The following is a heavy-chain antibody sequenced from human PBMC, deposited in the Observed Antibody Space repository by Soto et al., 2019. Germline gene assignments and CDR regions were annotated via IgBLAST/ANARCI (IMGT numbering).Heavy chain of an antibody. V-gene: IGHV3-33*01. D-gene: IGHD2-15*01. J-gene: IGHJ4*02. Sequence: QVQLVESGGGVVQPGRSLRLSCAASGLTFSSYGMHGVRQATGKGLEWGAVIWYDGSNKYYADSVKGRFTISRDNSQNTLYLQMNSLRADDTAVYYCARARYCSGGSCYGIFDYWGQGTLVTVSS. CDR3: ARARYCSGGSCYGIFDY. CDR1: GLTFSSYG. CDR2: IWYDGSNK.